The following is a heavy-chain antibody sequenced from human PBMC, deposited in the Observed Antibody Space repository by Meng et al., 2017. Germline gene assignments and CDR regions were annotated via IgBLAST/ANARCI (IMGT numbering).Heavy chain of an antibody. CDR2: INPNSGGT. D-gene: IGHD3-16*01. CDR3: ARNRGVDVWGSYSEFDP. Sequence: QGRLVQYGAEVKKPGASVKVSCKASGYTFTGYYMHWVRQAPGQGLEWMGWINPNSGGTNYAQKFQGRVTMTRDTSISTAYMELSRLRSDDTAVYYCARNRGVDVWGSYSEFDPWGQGTLVTVSS. J-gene: IGHJ5*02. CDR1: GYTFTGYY. V-gene: IGHV1-2*02.